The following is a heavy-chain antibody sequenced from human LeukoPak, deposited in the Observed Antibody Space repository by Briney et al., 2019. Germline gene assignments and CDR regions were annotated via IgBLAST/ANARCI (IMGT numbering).Heavy chain of an antibody. CDR2: ISGGGDTT. D-gene: IGHD3-3*01. V-gene: IGHV3-23*01. CDR3: AKDASYYDFWSGYSQSSFDY. Sequence: GGSLRLSCAASGFTFSSYGMSWVRQAPGRGLEWVSTISGGGDTTYYADSVKGRFTISRDNSKNTLYLQMNSLRAEDTAVYYCAKDASYYDFWSGYSQSSFDYWGQGTLVTASP. J-gene: IGHJ4*02. CDR1: GFTFSSYG.